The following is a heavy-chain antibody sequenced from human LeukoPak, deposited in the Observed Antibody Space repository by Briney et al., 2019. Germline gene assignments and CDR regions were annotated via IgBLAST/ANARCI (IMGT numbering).Heavy chain of an antibody. CDR2: ISYDGSNK. V-gene: IGHV3-30-3*01. CDR3: ASDKDYGDYDY. J-gene: IGHJ4*02. D-gene: IGHD4-17*01. Sequence: PGGSLRLSCAASGFTFSSYAMHWVRQAPGKGLEWVAVISYDGSNKYYVDSVKGRFTISRDNSKNTLYLQMNSLRAEDTAVYYCASDKDYGDYDYWGQGTLVTVSS. CDR1: GFTFSSYA.